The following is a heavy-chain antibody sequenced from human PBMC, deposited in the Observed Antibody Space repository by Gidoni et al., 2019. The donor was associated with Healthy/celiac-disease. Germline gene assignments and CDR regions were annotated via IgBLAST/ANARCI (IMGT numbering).Heavy chain of an antibody. D-gene: IGHD1-26*01. CDR1: GGSISSSSYY. CDR3: ARLPGATREFDY. CDR2: IYYSGST. Sequence: QLQLQESGPGLVKPSETLSLTCTVSGGSISSSSYYWGWIRQPPGKGLEWIGSIYYSGSTYYNPSLKSRVTISVDTSKNQFSLKLSSVTAADTAVYYCARLPGATREFDYWGQGTLVTVSS. J-gene: IGHJ4*02. V-gene: IGHV4-39*07.